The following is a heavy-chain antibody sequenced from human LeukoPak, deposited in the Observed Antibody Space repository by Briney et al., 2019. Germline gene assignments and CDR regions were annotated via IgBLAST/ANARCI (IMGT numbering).Heavy chain of an antibody. CDR1: GVSTTTIRFY. D-gene: IGHD3-16*01. CDR3: ARRNDTWYYYPRMDD. V-gene: IGHV4-39*07. Sequence: SHTLSLTCTLSGVSTTTIRFYSGLSRHPPGKRLWWVGSIYYSGSTYYNPSLKSRVTISVDTSKNQFSLKLSSVTAADTAVYYCARRNDTWYYYPRMDDWGQGTLVTVSS. CDR2: IYYSGST. J-gene: IGHJ4*02.